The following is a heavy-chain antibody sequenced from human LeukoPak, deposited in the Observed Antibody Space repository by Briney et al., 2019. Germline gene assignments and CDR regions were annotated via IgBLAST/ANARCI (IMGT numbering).Heavy chain of an antibody. D-gene: IGHD4-11*01. Sequence: PSETLSLTCTVSGGSISSYYWNWIRQPPGKGLEWIGYMSYSGTTNYNPSLKSRVTISIDTSKSQFSLKLNSVTAADTAVYYCARGHSIEPHYYYYYMDVWGKGTTVTVSS. CDR1: GGSISSYY. V-gene: IGHV4-59*01. CDR2: MSYSGTT. J-gene: IGHJ6*03. CDR3: ARGHSIEPHYYYYYMDV.